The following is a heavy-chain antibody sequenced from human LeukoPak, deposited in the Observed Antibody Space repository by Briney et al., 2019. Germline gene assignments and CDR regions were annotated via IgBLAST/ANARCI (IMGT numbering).Heavy chain of an antibody. Sequence: GGSLRLSCAASGFTFSSYWMSWVRQAPGKGLEWVANIKQDGSEKYYVDSVKGRFTISRDNAKNSLYLQMNSLRAEDTAVYYCAGARRGTSGGYFDYWGQGTLVTVSS. V-gene: IGHV3-7*01. CDR1: GFTFSSYW. CDR3: AGARRGTSGGYFDY. CDR2: IKQDGSEK. D-gene: IGHD2-15*01. J-gene: IGHJ4*02.